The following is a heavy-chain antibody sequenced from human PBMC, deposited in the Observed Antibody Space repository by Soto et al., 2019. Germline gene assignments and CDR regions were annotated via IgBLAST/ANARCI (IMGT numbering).Heavy chain of an antibody. Sequence: ETLSLTCTFSGGSISSYYFSWIRQRARKCLEWIGYIYYSGSTYYNPSLKSRVTISVDTSKNQFSLKLSSVTAADTAVYYCARDGLYCSGGSCHNWFDPWGQGTLVTVSS. CDR3: ARDGLYCSGGSCHNWFDP. CDR2: IYYSGST. J-gene: IGHJ5*02. V-gene: IGHV4-59*06. CDR1: GGSISSYY. D-gene: IGHD2-15*01.